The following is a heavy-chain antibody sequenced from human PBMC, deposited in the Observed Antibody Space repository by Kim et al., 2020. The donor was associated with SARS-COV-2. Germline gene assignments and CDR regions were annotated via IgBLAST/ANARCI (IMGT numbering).Heavy chain of an antibody. V-gene: IGHV1-2*06. CDR3: ARDPPYDSSGLDLDY. Sequence: ASVKVSCKASGYTFTVYYMHWVRQAPGQGLEWMGRINPNSGGTNYAQKFQGRVTMTRDTSISTAYMELSRLRSDDTAVYYCARDPPYDSSGLDLDYWGQGTLVTVSS. J-gene: IGHJ4*02. CDR2: INPNSGGT. CDR1: GYTFTVYY. D-gene: IGHD3-22*01.